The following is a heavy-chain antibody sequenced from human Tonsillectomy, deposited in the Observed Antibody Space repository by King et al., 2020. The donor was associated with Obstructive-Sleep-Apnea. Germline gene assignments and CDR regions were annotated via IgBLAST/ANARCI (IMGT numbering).Heavy chain of an antibody. CDR3: AKGSGSLLYYYYGMDV. Sequence: QLVQSGGGLVKPGGSLRLSCAASGFTFSEYYMSWIRQAPGKGLEWVSYISSGGDTIYYGDSVKGRFTISRDDAKNSLYLQMNSRRAEDTAVYYCAKGSGSLLYYYYGMDVWGQGTTVTVSS. CDR2: ISSGGDTI. J-gene: IGHJ6*02. CDR1: GFTFSEYY. D-gene: IGHD3-10*01. V-gene: IGHV3-11*01.